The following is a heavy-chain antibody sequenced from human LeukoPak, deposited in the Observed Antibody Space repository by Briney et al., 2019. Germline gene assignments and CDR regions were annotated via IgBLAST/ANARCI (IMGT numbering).Heavy chain of an antibody. J-gene: IGHJ4*02. D-gene: IGHD2-8*01. CDR2: ISSSSSTI. CDR3: ARDRCTNGVCYTFAY. CDR1: GFTFSTYS. V-gene: IGHV3-48*01. Sequence: PGGSLRLSCAASGFTFSTYSMSWVRQAPGKGLEWVSYISSSSSTISYPDSVKGRFTISRDNAKNSLHLQMNNLRAEDTAVYYCARDRCTNGVCYTFAYWGQGTLVTVSS.